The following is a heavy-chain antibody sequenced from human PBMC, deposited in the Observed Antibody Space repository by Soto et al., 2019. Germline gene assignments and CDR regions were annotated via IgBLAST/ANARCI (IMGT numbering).Heavy chain of an antibody. V-gene: IGHV1-18*01. Sequence: QVQLMQFGGDGKMPGDSLEVSCKTSGYMFTTYGLSWVRQAPGQGLEWMAWISVYNGIKKYAQNYDARLPMPTATSTRIVSMELTDQQSADSAIYYCARTGGGMAARHLEYWGQGTLVIVSS. J-gene: IGHJ4*02. CDR2: ISVYNGIK. CDR1: GYMFTTYG. CDR3: ARTGGGMAARHLEY. D-gene: IGHD6-6*01.